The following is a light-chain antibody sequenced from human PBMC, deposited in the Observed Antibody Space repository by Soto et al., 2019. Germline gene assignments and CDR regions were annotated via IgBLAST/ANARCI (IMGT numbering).Light chain of an antibody. V-gene: IGKV1-12*01. Sequence: DIHMSQSPSFVSAAVGYIFTLTCRASQDIGNLLVWYQKKTGKAPTLLIYTTSKLQRGVPSRLRGSGYGTHLTLTISSMQNEDFATYYCQQASSFPRTFGHGTKVDIK. CDR3: QQASSFPRT. CDR2: TTS. J-gene: IGKJ1*01. CDR1: QDIGNL.